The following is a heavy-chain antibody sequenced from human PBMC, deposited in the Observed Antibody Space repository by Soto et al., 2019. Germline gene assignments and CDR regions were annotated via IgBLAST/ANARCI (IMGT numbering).Heavy chain of an antibody. CDR1: GFTFSSYA. V-gene: IGHV3-23*01. CDR3: ANDLYSSSWYGTFDY. Sequence: EVQLLESGGGLVQPGGSLRLSCAASGFTFSSYAMSWVRQAPGKGLEWVSAISGSGGSTYYADSVKGRFTISRDNSKNTLYLQMKSLRAEDTAVYYCANDLYSSSWYGTFDYWGQGTLVTVSS. D-gene: IGHD6-13*01. J-gene: IGHJ4*02. CDR2: ISGSGGST.